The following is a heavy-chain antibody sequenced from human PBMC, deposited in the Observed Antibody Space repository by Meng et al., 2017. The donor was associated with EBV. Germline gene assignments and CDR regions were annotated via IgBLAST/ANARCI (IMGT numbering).Heavy chain of an antibody. CDR1: GYTFTGYY. CDR3: ARVGIAVAGTGDY. Sequence: QVQLVQCGAEVKKPGASGKVSCKASGYTFTGYYMHWVRQAPGQGLEWMGRINPNSGGTNYAQKFQGRVTMTRDTSISTAYMELSRLRSDDTAVYYCARVGIAVAGTGDYWGQGTLVTVSS. D-gene: IGHD6-19*01. CDR2: INPNSGGT. J-gene: IGHJ4*02. V-gene: IGHV1-2*06.